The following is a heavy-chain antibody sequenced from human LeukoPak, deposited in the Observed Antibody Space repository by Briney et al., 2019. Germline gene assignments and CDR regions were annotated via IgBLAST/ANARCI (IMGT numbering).Heavy chain of an antibody. J-gene: IGHJ6*03. D-gene: IGHD2-15*01. CDR3: ARGHIVVGYYYYMDV. CDR2: INTDGSST. CDR1: GFTFSRYW. V-gene: IGHV3-74*01. Sequence: GGSLRLSCAASGFTFSRYWMHWVRQGPGKGLVWVSRINTDGSSTNYADSVKGRFTISRDNAKNSLYLQMNSLRAEDTAVYYCARGHIVVGYYYYMDVWGKGTTVTVSS.